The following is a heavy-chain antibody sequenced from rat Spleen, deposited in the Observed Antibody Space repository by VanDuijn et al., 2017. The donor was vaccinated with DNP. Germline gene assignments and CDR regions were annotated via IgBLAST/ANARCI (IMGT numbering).Heavy chain of an antibody. CDR2: ISASGGST. CDR3: TTDFERGY. V-gene: IGHV5-19*01. J-gene: IGHJ2*01. Sequence: EVQLVESGGGLVQPGRSLKLSCAASGFTFSYYGMAWVRQAPKKGLEWVASISASGGSTSYRDSVKGRITISRDNAKSMLYLQMDSLRSEDTATFYCTTDFERGYWGQGVMVTVSS. CDR1: GFTFSYYG. D-gene: IGHD1-11*01.